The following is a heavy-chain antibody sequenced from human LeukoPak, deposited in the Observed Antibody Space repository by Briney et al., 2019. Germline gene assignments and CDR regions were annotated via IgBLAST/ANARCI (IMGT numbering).Heavy chain of an antibody. Sequence: SETLSLTCTVSGGSISSYYWSWIRQPPGKGLEWIGYIYYSGSTNYNPSLKSRVTISVDTSKNQFSLKLSSVTAADTAVYYCARGGPRTRPFDYWGQGTLVTVSS. J-gene: IGHJ4*02. CDR3: ARGGPRTRPFDY. CDR2: IYYSGST. V-gene: IGHV4-59*12. D-gene: IGHD3-10*01. CDR1: GGSISSYY.